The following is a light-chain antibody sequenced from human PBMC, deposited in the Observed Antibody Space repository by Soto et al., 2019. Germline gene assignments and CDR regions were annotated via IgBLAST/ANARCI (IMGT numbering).Light chain of an antibody. J-gene: IGKJ1*01. CDR3: QQYGSALAWT. Sequence: EIVLTQSPGTLSLSPGERATLSCRASQSISSSYLAWYQQKPGQAPRLLIYGASKRATGIPDRFSGSGSGTDFTLTISRLESEDLAVYYCQQYGSALAWTFGQGTKVEIK. V-gene: IGKV3-20*01. CDR2: GAS. CDR1: QSISSSY.